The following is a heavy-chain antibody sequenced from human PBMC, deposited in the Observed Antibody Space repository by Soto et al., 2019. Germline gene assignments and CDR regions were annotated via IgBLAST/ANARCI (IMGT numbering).Heavy chain of an antibody. CDR3: ASSGRYDFWSGYLSTPGFEP. Sequence: SGKVSCKASGGTLSSYAISWVRQAPGQGLEWMGGIIPIFGTANYAQKFQGRVTITADESTSTAYMELSSLRSEDTAVYYCASSGRYDFWSGYLSTPGFEPWGQ. D-gene: IGHD3-3*01. CDR1: GGTLSSYA. CDR2: IIPIFGTA. V-gene: IGHV1-69*13. J-gene: IGHJ5*02.